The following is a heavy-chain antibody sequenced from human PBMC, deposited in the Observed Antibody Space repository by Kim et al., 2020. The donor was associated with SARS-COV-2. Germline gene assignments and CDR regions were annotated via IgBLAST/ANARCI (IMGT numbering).Heavy chain of an antibody. V-gene: IGHV1-69*01. CDR3: ARGIAARRGDYYYMDV. D-gene: IGHD6-6*01. J-gene: IGHJ6*03. Sequence: KFQGRVTITADESTSTAYMELSSLRSEDTAVYYCARGIAARRGDYYYMDVWGKGTTVTVSS.